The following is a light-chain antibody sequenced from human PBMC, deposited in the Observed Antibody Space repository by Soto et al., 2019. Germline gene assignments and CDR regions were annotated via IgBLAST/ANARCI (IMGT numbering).Light chain of an antibody. CDR2: TAT. Sequence: DIQMTQSPSSLSASVGDRVTITCRASQSISTYLNWYQQHPGKAPKLLIYTATNLESGVPSRFSGSGSGTDFTLTISSLQPEDFATYYCQQSYGIPPVTFGGGTKVESK. CDR3: QQSYGIPPVT. CDR1: QSISTY. J-gene: IGKJ4*01. V-gene: IGKV1-39*01.